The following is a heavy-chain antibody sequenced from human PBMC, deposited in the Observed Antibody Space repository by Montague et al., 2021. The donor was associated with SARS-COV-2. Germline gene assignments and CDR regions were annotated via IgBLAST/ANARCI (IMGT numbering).Heavy chain of an antibody. V-gene: IGHV3-48*03. Sequence: SLRLSCAASGFTFSYYDMNWVRQAPGKGPEWISYISTSAYTTPYAGSVKGRFTISRDNGKNSPYLQMNSLRVEDTAVYHCTRDYRSVVGDGLDIWGQGTEVTVSS. CDR3: TRDYRSVVGDGLDI. CDR1: GFTFSYYD. D-gene: IGHD3-16*02. J-gene: IGHJ3*02. CDR2: ISTSAYTT.